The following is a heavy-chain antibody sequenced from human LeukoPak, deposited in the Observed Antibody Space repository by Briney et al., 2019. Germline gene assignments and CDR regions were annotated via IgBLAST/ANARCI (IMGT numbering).Heavy chain of an antibody. V-gene: IGHV4-38-2*01. J-gene: IGHJ5*02. CDR3: ARQGGSGYDNNWFDP. D-gene: IGHD3-22*01. CDR2: IYHSGST. Sequence: SETLSLTCAVSGYSISSGYYWGWIRQPPGKGLEWIGSIYHSGSTYYNPSLKSRVTISVDTSKNQFSLKLSSVTAAGTAVYYCARQGGSGYDNNWFDPWGQGTLVTVSS. CDR1: GYSISSGYY.